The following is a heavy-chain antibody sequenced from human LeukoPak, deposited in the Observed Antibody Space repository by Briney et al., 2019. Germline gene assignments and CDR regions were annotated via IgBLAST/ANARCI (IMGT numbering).Heavy chain of an antibody. CDR3: ARDKYGAYFDS. V-gene: IGHV3-7*04. D-gene: IGHD4-17*01. J-gene: IGHJ4*02. CDR2: IKQDGSEK. Sequence: GGSLRLSCVVSGFTVSSNYMSRFRQAPGKGLEWVPNIKQDGSEKYYVDSVKGRFTISRDNAKNSLYLQMNSLRVEDTAVYYCARDKYGAYFDSWGQGTLVTVSS. CDR1: GFTVSSNY.